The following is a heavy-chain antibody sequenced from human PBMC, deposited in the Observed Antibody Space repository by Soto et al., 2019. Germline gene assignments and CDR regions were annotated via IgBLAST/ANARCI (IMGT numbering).Heavy chain of an antibody. CDR3: ATSDWAW. D-gene: IGHD3-9*01. Sequence: QVQLVQSGAEEKKPGASVKVSCKACGYIFTDYAIHWVRQAPGQGLQWVGWIHGGSGDTRYAQKLQGRLTITRDTSASTAYMELTGLTSEDTAVYYCATSDWAWWGQGALVTVSS. CDR1: GYIFTDYA. CDR2: IHGGSGDT. V-gene: IGHV1-3*05. J-gene: IGHJ4*02.